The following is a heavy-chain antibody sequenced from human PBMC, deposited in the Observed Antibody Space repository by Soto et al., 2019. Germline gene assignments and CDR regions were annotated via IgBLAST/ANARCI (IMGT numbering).Heavy chain of an antibody. J-gene: IGHJ3*02. Sequence: QVQLVESGGGVVQPGRSLRLSCAASGFTFSGYAMHWVRQAPGKGLEWVAVISYDGSNKYYTDSVKGRFTISRDNSKNTLYVQMNSLRGEDTAVYYCAREVAAFDIWGQGTMVTVSS. CDR3: AREVAAFDI. CDR1: GFTFSGYA. V-gene: IGHV3-30-3*01. CDR2: ISYDGSNK.